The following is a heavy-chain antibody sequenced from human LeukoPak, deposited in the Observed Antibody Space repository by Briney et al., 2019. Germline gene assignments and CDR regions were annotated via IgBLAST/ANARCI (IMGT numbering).Heavy chain of an antibody. CDR2: IYHSGST. J-gene: IGHJ4*02. V-gene: IGHV4-30-2*01. Sequence: PSETLSLTCTVSGGSISSGGYYWSWIRQPPGKGLEWIGYIYHSGSTYYNPSLKSRVTISVDKSKNQFSLKLSSVTAADTAVYYCARWAVAGNAFDYWGQGTLVTVSS. CDR3: ARWAVAGNAFDY. D-gene: IGHD6-19*01. CDR1: GGSISSGGYY.